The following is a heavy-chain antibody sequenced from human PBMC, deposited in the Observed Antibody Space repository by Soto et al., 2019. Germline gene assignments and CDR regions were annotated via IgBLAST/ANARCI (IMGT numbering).Heavy chain of an antibody. J-gene: IGHJ6*02. V-gene: IGHV3-30*18. Sequence: GGSLRLSCAASGFTFSSYGMHWVRQAPGKGLEWVAVISYDGSNKYYADSVKGRFTISRDNSKNTLYLQMNSLRAEDTAVYYCAKTGLGDFWSCYSMSYYYYGMDVWGQGTTVTVSS. CDR2: ISYDGSNK. CDR1: GFTFSSYG. D-gene: IGHD3-3*01. CDR3: AKTGLGDFWSCYSMSYYYYGMDV.